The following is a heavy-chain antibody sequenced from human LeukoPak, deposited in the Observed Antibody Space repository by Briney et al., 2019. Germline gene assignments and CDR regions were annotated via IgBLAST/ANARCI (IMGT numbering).Heavy chain of an antibody. V-gene: IGHV4-4*02. CDR3: ARYSSSWYVGLDY. CDR2: IYHSGST. J-gene: IGHJ4*02. CDR1: GGSISSNNW. Sequence: PSGTLSLTCAVSGGSISSNNWWSWVRQPPGKGLEWIGEIYHSGSTNYNPSLKSRVTISVDKSKNQFSLKLSSVTAADTAVYYCARYSSSWYVGLDYWGQGTLVTVSS. D-gene: IGHD6-13*01.